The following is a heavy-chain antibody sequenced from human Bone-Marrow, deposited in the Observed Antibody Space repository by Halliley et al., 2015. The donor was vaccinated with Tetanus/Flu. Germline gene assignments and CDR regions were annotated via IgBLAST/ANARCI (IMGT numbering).Heavy chain of an antibody. CDR2: GSNH. Sequence: GSNHYYADSVEGRFTIFRDNSKKTLYLQMDSLRVDDTAVYYCANPSGPAKNCTSPGCLRYFDLWGQGTLVTVSS. CDR3: ANPSGPAKNCTSPGCLRYFDL. D-gene: IGHD2-8*01. J-gene: IGHJ4*02. V-gene: IGHV3-30*02.